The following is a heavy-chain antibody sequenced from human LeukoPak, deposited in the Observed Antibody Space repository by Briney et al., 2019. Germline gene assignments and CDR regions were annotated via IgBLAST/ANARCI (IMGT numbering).Heavy chain of an antibody. D-gene: IGHD3-22*01. CDR3: AKYYYDSSGYQPIDY. CDR2: IYHSGST. Sequence: SETLSLTCAVSGGSISSSNWWSWVRQPPGKGLEWIGEIYHSGSTNYNPSLKSRVTISVDKSENQFSLKLSSVTAADTAVYYCAKYYYDSSGYQPIDYWGQGTLVTVSS. CDR1: GGSISSSNW. V-gene: IGHV4-4*02. J-gene: IGHJ4*02.